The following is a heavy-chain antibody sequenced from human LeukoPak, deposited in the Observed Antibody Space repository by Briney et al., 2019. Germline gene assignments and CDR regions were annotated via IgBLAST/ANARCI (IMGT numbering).Heavy chain of an antibody. CDR1: GFTVSSYA. Sequence: GGSLRLSCAASGFTVSSYAMSWVRQAPGKGLEWVSAFGRIVGGTYYADSVKGRFTISRDNSKNTLYLQMNSLRADDTAVYYCAKRGIAAAASFDYWGQGTLVSVSS. CDR2: FGRIVGGT. D-gene: IGHD6-13*01. J-gene: IGHJ4*02. V-gene: IGHV3-23*01. CDR3: AKRGIAAAASFDY.